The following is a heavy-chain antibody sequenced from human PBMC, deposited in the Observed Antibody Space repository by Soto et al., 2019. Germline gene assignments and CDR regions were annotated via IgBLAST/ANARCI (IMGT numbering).Heavy chain of an antibody. V-gene: IGHV1-8*01. D-gene: IGHD2-15*01. CDR2: MNTNTNST. CDR1: GYTFTTHD. J-gene: IGHJ5*02. Sequence: QVQLVQSGAEAKRPGDSVKVSCKASGYTFTTHDIHWVRQAPGQGLEWMGWMNTNTNSTDCAQKFQGRVTLTWNTSISTAYFELRRLKFDDTAVYYCAREVVEVVETTSLWIDPWGQGTLVTVSS. CDR3: AREVVEVVETTSLWIDP.